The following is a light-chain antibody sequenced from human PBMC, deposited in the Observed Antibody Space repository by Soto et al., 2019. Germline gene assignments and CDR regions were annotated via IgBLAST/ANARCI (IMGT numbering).Light chain of an antibody. CDR1: QSVSSSY. Sequence: IVFTQAPGTLSLSPGERATLSCRASQSVSSSYLAWYQQKPGQAPRLLIYGASSRATGIPDRFSGSGSGTDFTLTISRLEPEDFAVYYCQQYGRSPSTFGGGTKVDIK. CDR2: GAS. V-gene: IGKV3-20*01. CDR3: QQYGRSPST. J-gene: IGKJ4*01.